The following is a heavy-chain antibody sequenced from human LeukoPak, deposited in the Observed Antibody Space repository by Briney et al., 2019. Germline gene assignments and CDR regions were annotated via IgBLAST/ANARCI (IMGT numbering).Heavy chain of an antibody. CDR2: ISSSSSCI. D-gene: IGHD6-19*01. CDR1: GFTFSSYS. CDR3: ARDVYSSGWPSFFDY. J-gene: IGHJ4*02. Sequence: GGSLRLSCAASGFTFSSYSMNWVRQAPGKGLEWVSSISSSSSCIYYADSVKGRFTISRDNAKNSLYLQMNSLRAEDTAVYYCARDVYSSGWPSFFDYWGQGTLVTVSS. V-gene: IGHV3-21*01.